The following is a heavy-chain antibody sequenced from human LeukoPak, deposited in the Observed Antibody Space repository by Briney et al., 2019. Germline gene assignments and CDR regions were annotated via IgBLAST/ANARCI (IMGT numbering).Heavy chain of an antibody. D-gene: IGHD1-26*01. Sequence: GESLKISCKGSGYSFTSYWIGWVRQMPGKGLEWMGIIYPGDSDTRYSPSFQGQVTISADKSISTAYLQWSSLKASDTAMYYCARHTRGSYYYYYYMDVWGKGTTLTVSS. J-gene: IGHJ6*03. CDR3: ARHTRGSYYYYYYMDV. V-gene: IGHV5-51*01. CDR1: GYSFTSYW. CDR2: IYPGDSDT.